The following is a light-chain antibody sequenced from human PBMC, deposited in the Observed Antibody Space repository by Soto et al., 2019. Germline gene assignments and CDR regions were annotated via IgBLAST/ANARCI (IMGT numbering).Light chain of an antibody. Sequence: ALTQSPGNLSLSPGERTTLSCRASQSVSNNYLAWYQQKPGQAPRLLIYGASKRATGMPDRFSCSGAGTDFTLTISRLGPEDFAVYYCLQYGHSVITVGEGTRLEIK. V-gene: IGKV3-20*01. CDR2: GAS. CDR1: QSVSNNY. J-gene: IGKJ5*01. CDR3: LQYGHSVIT.